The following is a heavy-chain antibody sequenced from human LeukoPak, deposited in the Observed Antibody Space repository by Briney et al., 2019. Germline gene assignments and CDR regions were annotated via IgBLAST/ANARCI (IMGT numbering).Heavy chain of an antibody. CDR2: INPSGGST. CDR3: ARGHSSGWLGEAFDL. CDR1: GYSFTNYY. Sequence: GSSVKVSCKASGYSFTNYYIHWVRQAPGQGLEWMGIINPSGGSTNYAQKFKGRVTLTRDTSTSTVYMELSSLRSEDSAVYYCARGHSSGWLGEAFDLWGPGTMVTVSS. D-gene: IGHD6-19*01. V-gene: IGHV1-46*01. J-gene: IGHJ3*01.